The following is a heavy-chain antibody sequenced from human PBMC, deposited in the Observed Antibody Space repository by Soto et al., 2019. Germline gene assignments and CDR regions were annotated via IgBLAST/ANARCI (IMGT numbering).Heavy chain of an antibody. J-gene: IGHJ4*02. CDR2: ISSSSSYI. D-gene: IGHD6-19*01. CDR3: ARDPPSFIAVAGTQKNDY. Sequence: GGSLRLSCAASGFTFSSYSMNWVRQAPGKGLEWVSSISSSSSYIYYADSVKGRFTISRDNAKNSLYLQMNSLRAEDTAVYYCARDPPSFIAVAGTQKNDYWGQGTLVTVSS. CDR1: GFTFSSYS. V-gene: IGHV3-21*01.